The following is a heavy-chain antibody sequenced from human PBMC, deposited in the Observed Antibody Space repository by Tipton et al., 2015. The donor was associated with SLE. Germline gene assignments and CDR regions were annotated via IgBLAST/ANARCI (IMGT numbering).Heavy chain of an antibody. CDR2: IYHSGST. D-gene: IGHD2-21*02. J-gene: IGHJ4*02. V-gene: IGHV4-39*07. CDR1: GGSISSSSYY. CDR3: ARDLGVGGDCLFDY. Sequence: TLSLTCTVSGGSISSSSYYWGWIRQPPGKGLEWIGSIYHSGSTYYNPSLKSRVTISVDTSKNQFSLKLSSVTAADTAVYYCARDLGVGGDCLFDYWGQGTLVTVSS.